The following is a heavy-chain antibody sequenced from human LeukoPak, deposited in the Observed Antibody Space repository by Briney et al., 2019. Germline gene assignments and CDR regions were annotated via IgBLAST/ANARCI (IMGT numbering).Heavy chain of an antibody. Sequence: GESLKISCKGSGYSFTSYWIGWVRQMPGKGLEWMGIIYPGDPDTRYSPSFQGQVTISADKSISTAYLQWSSLKASDTAMYYCARGGGFYCSSTSCYSPSTNWFDPWGQGTLVTVSS. J-gene: IGHJ5*02. CDR1: GYSFTSYW. CDR3: ARGGGFYCSSTSCYSPSTNWFDP. V-gene: IGHV5-51*01. CDR2: IYPGDPDT. D-gene: IGHD2-2*01.